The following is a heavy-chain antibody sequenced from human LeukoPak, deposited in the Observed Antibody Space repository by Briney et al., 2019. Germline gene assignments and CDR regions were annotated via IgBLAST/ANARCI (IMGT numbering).Heavy chain of an antibody. CDR1: GFTFSSYG. V-gene: IGHV3-33*06. Sequence: PGGSLRLSCAASGFTFSSYGMHWVRQAPGKGLEWVAVIWYDGSNKYYADSVKGRFTISRDNSKNTLYVQMNSLRAEDTAVYYCAKDAGYFSGGSCYGEGYFDSWGQGTLVTVSS. CDR3: AKDAGYFSGGSCYGEGYFDS. D-gene: IGHD2-15*01. J-gene: IGHJ4*02. CDR2: IWYDGSNK.